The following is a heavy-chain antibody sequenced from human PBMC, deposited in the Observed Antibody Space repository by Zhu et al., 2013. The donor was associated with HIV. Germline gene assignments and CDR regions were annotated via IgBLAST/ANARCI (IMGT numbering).Heavy chain of an antibody. CDR3: ARDEVNWSGYFMDWFDP. J-gene: IGHJ5*02. V-gene: IGHV1-69*06. CDR2: IIPIFGTA. CDR1: GGTFSSYA. Sequence: QVQLVQSGAEVKKPGSSVKVSCKASGGTFSSYAISWVRQAPGQGLEWMGGIIPIFGTANYAQKFQGRVTITADKSTSTAYMELSSLRSEDTAVYYCARDEVNWSGYFMDWFDPWGRGNPGHRLL. D-gene: IGHD3-3*01.